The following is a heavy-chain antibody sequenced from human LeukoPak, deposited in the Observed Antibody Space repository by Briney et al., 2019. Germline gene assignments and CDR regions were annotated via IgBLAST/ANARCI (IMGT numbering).Heavy chain of an antibody. V-gene: IGHV3-21*01. CDR3: ARTAISRFFDYLPLGDNYFDP. CDR1: GFTFSGYG. CDR2: ISSSSSYI. J-gene: IGHJ5*02. D-gene: IGHD3-9*01. Sequence: GGSLRLSCAASGFTFSGYGMSWVRQAPGKGLKWVSSISSSSSYIYYADSVKGRFTISRDNAKNSLYLQMNSLRAEDTAIYYCARTAISRFFDYLPLGDNYFDPWGQGTLVTVSS.